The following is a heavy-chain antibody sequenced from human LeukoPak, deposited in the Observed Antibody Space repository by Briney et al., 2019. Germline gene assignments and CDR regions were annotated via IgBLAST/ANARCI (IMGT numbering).Heavy chain of an antibody. J-gene: IGHJ3*02. CDR3: ARVPITIFGVVTPIDAFDI. V-gene: IGHV4-34*01. D-gene: IGHD3-3*01. CDR2: INHSGST. Sequence: SETLSLTCAVYGGSFSGYYWSWIRQPPGKGLEWIGEINHSGSTNYNPSLKSRVTISVDMSKNQFSLKLSSVTAADTAVYYCARVPITIFGVVTPIDAFDIWGQGTMVTVSS. CDR1: GGSFSGYY.